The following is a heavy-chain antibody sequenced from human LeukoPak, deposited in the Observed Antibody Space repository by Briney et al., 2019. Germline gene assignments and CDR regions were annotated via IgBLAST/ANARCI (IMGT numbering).Heavy chain of an antibody. CDR2: ISGSGGST. D-gene: IGHD3-3*01. J-gene: IGHJ6*02. V-gene: IGHV3-23*01. CDR1: GFTFSSYV. CDR3: AKAILRHYGMDV. Sequence: GGSLRLSCAASGFTFSSYVMSWVRQAPGKGLEWVSAISGSGGSTYYADSVKGRFTISRDNSKNTLYLQMNSLRAEDTAVYYCAKAILRHYGMDVWGQGTTVTVSS.